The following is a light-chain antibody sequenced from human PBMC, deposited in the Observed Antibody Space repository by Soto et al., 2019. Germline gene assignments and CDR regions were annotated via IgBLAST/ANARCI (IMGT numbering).Light chain of an antibody. CDR2: GAS. J-gene: IGKJ4*01. CDR3: QPYNNWPLT. Sequence: EIVMTQSPATLSVSPGERATLSCRASQSVSSDLAWYEQKPGQAPRLLIYGASTRATGIPARFSGSGSGTEFTLTISSLQSEDFAIYYCQPYNNWPLTFGGGTKV. CDR1: QSVSSD. V-gene: IGKV3-15*01.